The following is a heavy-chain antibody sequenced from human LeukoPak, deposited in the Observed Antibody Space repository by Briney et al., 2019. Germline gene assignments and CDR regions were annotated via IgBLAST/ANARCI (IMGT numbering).Heavy chain of an antibody. CDR1: GYTFTGYY. V-gene: IGHV1-2*02. CDR2: INPNSGGT. J-gene: IGHJ4*02. CDR3: ATDLHWVVGATWFYFDY. Sequence: ASVKVSCKASGYTFTGYYMHWVRQAPGQGLEWMGWINPNSGGTNYAQKFQGRVTMTRDTSISTAYVELSSLRSEDTAVYYCATDLHWVVGATWFYFDYWGQGTLVTGSS. D-gene: IGHD1-26*01.